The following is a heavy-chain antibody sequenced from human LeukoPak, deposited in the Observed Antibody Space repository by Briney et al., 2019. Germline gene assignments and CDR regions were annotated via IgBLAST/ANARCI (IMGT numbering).Heavy chain of an antibody. CDR2: ISGSGGST. D-gene: IGHD3-10*01. CDR1: GFTFSSYG. CDR3: AKTPNPYGSGSYVGGNWFDP. V-gene: IGHV3-23*01. Sequence: GRSLRLSCAASGFTFSSYGMSWVRQAPGKGLEWVSAISGSGGSTYYADSVKGRFTISRDNSKNTLYLQMNSLRAEDTAVYYCAKTPNPYGSGSYVGGNWFDPWGQGTLVTVSS. J-gene: IGHJ5*02.